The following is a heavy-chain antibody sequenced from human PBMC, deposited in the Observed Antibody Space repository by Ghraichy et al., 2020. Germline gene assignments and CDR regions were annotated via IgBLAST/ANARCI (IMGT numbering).Heavy chain of an antibody. V-gene: IGHV4-31*03. CDR1: GGSISSGGYY. CDR3: AAVTSSWLGTYYYDRSGYYPAAY. CDR2: IYYSGST. Sequence: SETLSLTCTVSGGSISSGGYYWSWIRQHPGKGLEWIGYIYYSGSTYYNPSLKSRVTISVDTSKNQFSLKLSSVTAADTAVYYCAAVTSSWLGTYYYDRSGYYPAAYWGQGTLVTVSS. D-gene: IGHD3-22*01. J-gene: IGHJ4*02.